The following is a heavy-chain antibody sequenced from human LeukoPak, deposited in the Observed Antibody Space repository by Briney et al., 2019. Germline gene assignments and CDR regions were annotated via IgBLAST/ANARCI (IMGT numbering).Heavy chain of an antibody. Sequence: SETLSLTCTVSGGSINSYYWSWIRQSPGKGLEWIGYIYCSGSTNYNPSLKSRVTISVDTSKNQFSLKLSSVTAADTAVYYCARASTAYDSSPLDYWGQGTLVTVSS. J-gene: IGHJ4*02. V-gene: IGHV4-59*01. CDR1: GGSINSYY. CDR2: IYCSGST. D-gene: IGHD3-22*01. CDR3: ARASTAYDSSPLDY.